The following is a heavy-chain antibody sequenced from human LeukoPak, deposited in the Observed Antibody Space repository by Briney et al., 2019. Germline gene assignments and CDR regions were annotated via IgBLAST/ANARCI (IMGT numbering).Heavy chain of an antibody. Sequence: PSETLSLTCTVSGGSISSSSYYWGWIRQPPGKGLEWIGSIYYSGSTYYNPSLKSRVTISVDTSKNQFSLKLSSVTAADTAVYPCARHTHWGRRITIFGGVIAPVDYWGEGTLLTVSS. J-gene: IGHJ4*02. D-gene: IGHD3-3*01. V-gene: IGHV4-39*01. CDR2: IYYSGST. CDR1: GGSISSSSYY. CDR3: ARHTHWGRRITIFGGVIAPVDY.